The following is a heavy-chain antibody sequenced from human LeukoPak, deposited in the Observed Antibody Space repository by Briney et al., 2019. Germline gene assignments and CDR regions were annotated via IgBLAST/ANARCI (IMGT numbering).Heavy chain of an antibody. V-gene: IGHV3-21*01. CDR3: ARGTHRAAMYYFDY. CDR2: ISSSSSYI. CDR1: GFTFSSYA. J-gene: IGHJ4*02. D-gene: IGHD2-2*01. Sequence: GGSLRLSCAASGFTFSSYAMSWVRQAPGKGLEWVSSISSSSSYIYYADSVKGRFTISRDNAKNSLYLQMNSLRAEDTAVYYCARGTHRAAMYYFDYWGQGTLVTVSS.